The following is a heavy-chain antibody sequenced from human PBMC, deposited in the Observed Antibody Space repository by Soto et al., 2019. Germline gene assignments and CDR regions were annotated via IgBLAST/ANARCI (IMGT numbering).Heavy chain of an antibody. D-gene: IGHD3-3*01. CDR2: ISYDGSNK. CDR3: AKDRYDSASGGMDV. V-gene: IGHV3-30*18. J-gene: IGHJ6*02. Sequence: QVQLVESGGGVVQPGRSLRLSCAASGFTFSDYGMHWVRQAPGKGLEWVAVISYDGSNKYSADSVKGRFTISRDNSKNTLYLQMNSLRAEDTAVYYCAKDRYDSASGGMDVWGQGTTVTVSS. CDR1: GFTFSDYG.